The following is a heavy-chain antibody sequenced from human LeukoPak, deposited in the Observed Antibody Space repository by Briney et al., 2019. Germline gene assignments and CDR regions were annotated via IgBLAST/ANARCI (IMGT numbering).Heavy chain of an antibody. CDR1: GFTFSNAW. CDR3: TTDRTMKGY. CDR2: IRSKNDGGTI. Sequence: GGSLRLSCAASGFTFSNAWMAWVRQAPGKGLEWVGRIRSKNDGGTIGYAAPVRDRFTISRDDSKNTLYLQMNSLEIEDTAVYFCTTDRTMKGYWGQGTLVTVSS. J-gene: IGHJ4*02. D-gene: IGHD3-22*01. V-gene: IGHV3-15*01.